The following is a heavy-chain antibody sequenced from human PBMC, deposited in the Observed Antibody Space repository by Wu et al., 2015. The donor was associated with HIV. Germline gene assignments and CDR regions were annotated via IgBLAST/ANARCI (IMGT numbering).Heavy chain of an antibody. CDR1: GGTFNTYA. D-gene: IGHD3-10*01. CDR2: IIPIFGST. V-gene: IGHV1-69*05. J-gene: IGHJ5*02. CDR3: AFVRGVKSGSWFDP. Sequence: QVQLVQSDAEVKKPGSSVKVSCKVSGGTFNTYAMTWVRQAPGQGLEWMGGIIPIFGSTNYPQRFQGRVTITTHESTSTVYMELSGLTSEDTAVYYCAFVRGVKSGSWFDPWGQGSLVTVSS.